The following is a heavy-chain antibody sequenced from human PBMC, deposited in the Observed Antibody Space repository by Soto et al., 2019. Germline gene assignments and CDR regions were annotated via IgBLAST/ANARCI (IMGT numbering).Heavy chain of an antibody. D-gene: IGHD7-27*01. CDR1: GGSISHGYYY. J-gene: IGHJ4*02. V-gene: IGHV4-30-4*01. CDR3: ATGPSGDKVDS. CDR2: IYNGGST. Sequence: QVQLQESGPGLLKPSQTLSLTCAVSGGSISHGYYYWRWIRQLTDKGLEWIGHIYNGGSTYNNPALTCRVTISVDTSRNQFSLPLTSVSAADTAVYYCATGPSGDKVDSWGQGILVTVSS.